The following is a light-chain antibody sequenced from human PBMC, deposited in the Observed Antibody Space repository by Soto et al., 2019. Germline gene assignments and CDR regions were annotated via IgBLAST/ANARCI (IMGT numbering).Light chain of an antibody. Sequence: QSVLTQPPSVSGSPGQSVTISCTGTSSDVGSYNRVSWYQQPPGTAPKIMIYEVSNRPSGVPDRFSGSKSGNTASLTISGLQAEDEADYYCSSFTSSATLVFGGGTKVTVL. V-gene: IGLV2-18*02. CDR3: SSFTSSATLV. J-gene: IGLJ2*01. CDR1: SSDVGSYNR. CDR2: EVS.